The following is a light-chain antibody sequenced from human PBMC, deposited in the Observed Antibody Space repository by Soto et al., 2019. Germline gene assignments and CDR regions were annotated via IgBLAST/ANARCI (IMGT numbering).Light chain of an antibody. CDR1: QAISNS. CDR2: HAS. J-gene: IGKJ1*01. V-gene: IGKV1-NL1*01. CDR3: QQYYSFPPT. Sequence: DIQMTHSPSSLSASMGDRVAITCRASQAISNSLAWYQQKPGTAPKVLIYHASNLQSGVPSRFSGSGSGTDFTLTISCLQSEDFATYYCQQYYSFPPTFGQGTKVDIK.